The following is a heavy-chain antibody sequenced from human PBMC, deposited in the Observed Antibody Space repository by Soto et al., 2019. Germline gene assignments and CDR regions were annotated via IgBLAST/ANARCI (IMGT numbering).Heavy chain of an antibody. CDR1: GYTFTGYY. CDR3: ARGGRIGSGFEEGLDY. CDR2: INPNSDAT. Sequence: ASVKVSCKASGYTFTGYYVHWVQQAPGQGLEWMGWINPNSDATNYAQKFQGRVTMTRDTSISTAYMQLSRLRSDDTAVYYCARGGRIGSGFEEGLDYWGQGXLVTVYS. V-gene: IGHV1-2*02. J-gene: IGHJ4*02. D-gene: IGHD5-12*01.